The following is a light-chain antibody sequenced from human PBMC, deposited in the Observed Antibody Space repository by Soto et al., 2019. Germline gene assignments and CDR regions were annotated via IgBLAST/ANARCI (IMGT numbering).Light chain of an antibody. CDR2: DTS. CDR3: QQRSYWPVT. CDR1: QSIRQY. V-gene: IGKV3-11*01. Sequence: EIVLTQSPATLSLSPGEGAALSCRASQSIRQYLVWYQQKPGQAPRVLIYDTSNRATGIPARFSGTGSGTDFTLTISSLETEDFAVYYCQQRSYWPVTFGPGTKVDIK. J-gene: IGKJ3*01.